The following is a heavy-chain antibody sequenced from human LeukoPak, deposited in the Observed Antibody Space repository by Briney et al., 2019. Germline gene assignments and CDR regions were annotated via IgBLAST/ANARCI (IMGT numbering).Heavy chain of an antibody. CDR3: AREYYGLIFSHYLDV. CDR1: GFTFSYYW. D-gene: IGHD3-9*01. V-gene: IGHV3-74*03. Sequence: GGSLRLSCAASGFTFSYYWMHWVRQAPGKGLVWVARIKPDGTSTTYADSVKGRFTISRDNAKNTLYLQMNSLRVEDTAVYYCAREYYGLIFSHYLDVWGKGTTVTVSS. J-gene: IGHJ6*04. CDR2: IKPDGTST.